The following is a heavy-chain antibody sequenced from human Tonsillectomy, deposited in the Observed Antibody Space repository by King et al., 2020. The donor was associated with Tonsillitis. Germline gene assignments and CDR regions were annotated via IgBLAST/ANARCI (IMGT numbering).Heavy chain of an antibody. V-gene: IGHV3-21*01. D-gene: IGHD5-18*01. CDR2: ISSTSSYI. CDR3: ARVTRTQLWLLPFDY. J-gene: IGHJ4*02. Sequence: VQLVESGGGLVKPGGSLRLSCAASGFPFSSYSMNWVRQAPGKGLEWVSSISSTSSYIRYADSVKGRFTISRDNAKNSLYLQMNSLRAEDTALYYCARVTRTQLWLLPFDYWGQGTLVTVSS. CDR1: GFPFSSYS.